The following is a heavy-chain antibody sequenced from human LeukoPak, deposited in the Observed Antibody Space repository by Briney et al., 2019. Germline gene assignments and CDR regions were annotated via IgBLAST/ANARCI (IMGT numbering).Heavy chain of an antibody. CDR2: THIDGNI. D-gene: IGHD6-19*01. V-gene: IGHV4-4*09. CDR3: ARHIGTGWYWAFDI. CDR1: GGSLCGFF. Sequence: SETLSHTRTVSGGSLCGFFWSWIPDSPGKGLEWIVHTHIDGNISYKPSLSRGVTISLETSKLQFSLKLDAATAADAAVYYCARHIGTGWYWAFDIWGQGTLVTVSS. J-gene: IGHJ3*02.